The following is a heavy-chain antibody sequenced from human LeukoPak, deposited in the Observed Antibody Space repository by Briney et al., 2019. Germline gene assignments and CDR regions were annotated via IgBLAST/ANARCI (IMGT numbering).Heavy chain of an antibody. D-gene: IGHD6-6*01. Sequence: ASVKVSCKASGYTFTSYDINWVRQATGQGLEWMGWINPNSGGTNYAQKFQGRVTMTRDTSISTAYMELSRLRSDDTAVYYCASTRSRPPGDWFDPWGQETLVTVSS. CDR1: GYTFTSYD. J-gene: IGHJ5*02. CDR2: INPNSGGT. CDR3: ASTRSRPPGDWFDP. V-gene: IGHV1-2*02.